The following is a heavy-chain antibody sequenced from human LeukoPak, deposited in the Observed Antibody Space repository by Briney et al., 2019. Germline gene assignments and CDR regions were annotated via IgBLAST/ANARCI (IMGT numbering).Heavy chain of an antibody. CDR2: IYSGGST. CDR3: ARDGIVGATDY. J-gene: IGHJ4*02. Sequence: PGGSLRLSCAVSGFTVSNNYMSWARQAPGKGLEWVSAIYSGGSTYYADSVKGRFTISRDNSENTVYLQMNSLRAEDTAVYYCARDGIVGATDYWGQGTLVTVSS. V-gene: IGHV3-53*01. D-gene: IGHD1-26*01. CDR1: GFTVSNNY.